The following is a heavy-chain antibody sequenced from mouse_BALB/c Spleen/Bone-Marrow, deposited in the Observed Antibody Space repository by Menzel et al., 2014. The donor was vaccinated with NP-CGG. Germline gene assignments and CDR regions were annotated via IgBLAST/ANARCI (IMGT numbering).Heavy chain of an antibody. J-gene: IGHJ3*01. Sequence: EVQLQESGAELVKPGASVKLPCTASGFNIXDTYMHWVKQRPEQGLEWIGRIDPANGNTKYDPKFQGKATITADTSSNTAYLQLSSLTSEDTAVYYCASYYYGSSRFAYWGQGTLVTVSA. V-gene: IGHV14-3*02. CDR3: ASYYYGSSRFAY. CDR2: IDPANGNT. D-gene: IGHD1-1*01. CDR1: GFNIXDTY.